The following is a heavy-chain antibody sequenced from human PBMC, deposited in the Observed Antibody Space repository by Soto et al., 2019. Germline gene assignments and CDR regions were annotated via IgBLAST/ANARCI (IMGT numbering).Heavy chain of an antibody. CDR3: ATKRGLYFDRYLDY. V-gene: IGHV4-61*08. Sequence: SETLSLTCTVSGGSVSSGDYYWRWIRQPPEKGLEYIGYIYYSGSTNYNPSLKSRVTISVDTSKNQFSLKLSSVTAADTAVYYCATKRGLYFDRYLDYWGQGTLVTVSS. D-gene: IGHD3-9*01. CDR2: IYYSGST. J-gene: IGHJ4*02. CDR1: GGSVSSGDYY.